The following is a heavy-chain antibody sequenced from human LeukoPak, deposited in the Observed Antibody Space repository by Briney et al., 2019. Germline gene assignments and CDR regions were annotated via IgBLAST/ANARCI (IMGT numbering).Heavy chain of an antibody. CDR3: AQRMYGDHAWDFQH. J-gene: IGHJ1*01. CDR1: GFSLSTSGVG. CDR2: IYWDDDK. V-gene: IGHV2-5*02. D-gene: IGHD4-17*01. Sequence: SGPTLVNPTQTLTLTCTFSGFSLSTSGVGVGWIRQPPGKALEWLALIYWDDDKRYSTSLKSRLTITKDTSKNQVVLTMTNMDPVDTATYYCAQRMYGDHAWDFQHWGQGTLVTVSS.